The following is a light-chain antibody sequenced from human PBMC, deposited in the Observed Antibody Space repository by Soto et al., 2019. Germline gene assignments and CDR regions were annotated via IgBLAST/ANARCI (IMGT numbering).Light chain of an antibody. Sequence: EIVLTQSPATLSLSPGERATLSCRASQSVSRYLAWYQQKPGQAPRLLIYDTSNRATGIPPRFSGSGSGTDFTLTISILEPEDFAVYYCQQRSSWPPITFGQGTRLEIK. CDR2: DTS. CDR1: QSVSRY. J-gene: IGKJ5*01. V-gene: IGKV3-11*01. CDR3: QQRSSWPPIT.